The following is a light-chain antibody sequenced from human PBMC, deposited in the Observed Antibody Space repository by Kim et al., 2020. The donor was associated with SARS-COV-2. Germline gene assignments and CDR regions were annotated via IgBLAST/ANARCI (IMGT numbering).Light chain of an antibody. CDR3: QQRYDWPLT. V-gene: IGKV3-11*01. J-gene: IGKJ4*01. CDR2: DES. Sequence: LSPVERATLSCRASQSVINRLGWYQQKPGQAPRLLIYDESNRAPGIPARFSGSGSGTDFTLTISSLDPEDFAVYYGQQRYDWPLTFGGGTKVDIK. CDR1: QSVINR.